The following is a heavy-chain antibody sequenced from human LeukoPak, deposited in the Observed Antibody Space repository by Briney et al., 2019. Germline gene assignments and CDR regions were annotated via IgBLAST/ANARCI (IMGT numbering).Heavy chain of an antibody. J-gene: IGHJ4*02. CDR1: GYTFIGYY. CDR3: ARGVGTYYFDY. D-gene: IGHD1-1*01. V-gene: IGHV1-2*02. Sequence: GASVKVSCKASGYTFIGYYMHWVRQAPGQGLEWMGWINPYSGGPNYAQKFQGRVTMTRDTSISTAYMELSRLRSDDTAVYYCARGVGTYYFDYWGQGTLVTVSS. CDR2: INPYSGGP.